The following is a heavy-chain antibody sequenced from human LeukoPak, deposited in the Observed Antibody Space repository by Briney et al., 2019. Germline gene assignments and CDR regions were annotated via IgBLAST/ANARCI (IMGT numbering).Heavy chain of an antibody. V-gene: IGHV4-34*01. CDR3: ARTKRAYQLLWIDY. CDR1: GGSFSGYY. J-gene: IGHJ4*02. D-gene: IGHD2-2*01. CDR2: INHSGST. Sequence: SETLSLTCAVYGGSFSGYYWSWIRQPPGKGLEWIGEINHSGSTNYNPSLKSRVTISVETSKNQFSLKVSSVTAADTAVYYCARTKRAYQLLWIDYWGQGTLVTVSS.